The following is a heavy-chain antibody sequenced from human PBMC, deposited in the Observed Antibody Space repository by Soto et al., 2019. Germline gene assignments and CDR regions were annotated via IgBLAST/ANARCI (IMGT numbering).Heavy chain of an antibody. J-gene: IGHJ4*02. V-gene: IGHV2-5*01. CDR1: GFSLSTSGVG. D-gene: IGHD2-21*01. CDR2: IYWNDDK. Sequence: SGPTLVNPTQTLTLTCTFSGFSLSTSGVGVGWIRQPPGKALEWLALIYWNDDKRYSPSLKSRLTITKDTSKNQVVLTMTNMDPVPTATYYCAHRRDCYNLFDCWGQGTLGTVSS. CDR3: AHRRDCYNLFDC.